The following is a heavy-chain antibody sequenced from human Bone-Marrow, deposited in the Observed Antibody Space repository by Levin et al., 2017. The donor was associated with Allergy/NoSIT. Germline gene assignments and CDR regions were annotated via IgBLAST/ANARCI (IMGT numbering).Heavy chain of an antibody. CDR1: GGSISSGDYY. V-gene: IGHV4-30-4*01. CDR3: ARDHCISTSCYAHYYYGMDV. Sequence: SETLSLTCTVSGGSISSGDYYWSWIRQPPGKGLEWIGYIYYSGSTYYNPSLKSRVTISVDTSKNQFSLKLSSVTAADTAVYYCARDHCISTSCYAHYYYGMDVWGQGTTVTVSS. D-gene: IGHD2-2*01. CDR2: IYYSGST. J-gene: IGHJ6*02.